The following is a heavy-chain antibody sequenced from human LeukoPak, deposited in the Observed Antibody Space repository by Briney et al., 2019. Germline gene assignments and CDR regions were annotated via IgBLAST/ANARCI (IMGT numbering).Heavy chain of an antibody. CDR3: TRDPAAAGIDFDY. Sequence: GGSLRLSCAASGFTFSSYTIHWVRQAPGKGLEWVAVISDDGSNKYYADSVKGRFTLSRDNSKNTLYLQMNSRRAEDTAVYYCTRDPAAAGIDFDYWGQGTLVTVSS. CDR1: GFTFSSYT. J-gene: IGHJ4*02. CDR2: ISDDGSNK. D-gene: IGHD6-13*01. V-gene: IGHV3-30-3*01.